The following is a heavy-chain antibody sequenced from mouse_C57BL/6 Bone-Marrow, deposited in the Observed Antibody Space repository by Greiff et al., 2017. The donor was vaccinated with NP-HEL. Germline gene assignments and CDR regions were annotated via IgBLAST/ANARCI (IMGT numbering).Heavy chain of an antibody. D-gene: IGHD2-3*01. V-gene: IGHV6-3*01. J-gene: IGHJ3*01. CDR1: GFTFSNYW. Sequence: EVKLEESGGGLVQPGGSMKLSCVASGFTFSNYWMNWVRQSPEKGLEWVAQIRLKSDNYASHYAESVKGRFTISRDDSKSSVYLQMNNLRAEDTGIYYCTVYDGPAWFAYWGQGTLVTVSA. CDR3: TVYDGPAWFAY. CDR2: IRLKSDNYAS.